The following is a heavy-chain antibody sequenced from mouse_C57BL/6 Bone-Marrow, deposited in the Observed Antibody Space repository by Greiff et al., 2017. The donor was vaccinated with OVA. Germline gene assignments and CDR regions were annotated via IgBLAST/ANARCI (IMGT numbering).Heavy chain of an antibody. Sequence: VQLKESGAELVRPGASVKLSCTASGFNIKDDYMHWVKQRPEQGLEWIGWIDPENGDTEYASKFQGKATITADTSSNTAYLQLSSLTSEDTAVYYCRGKEGGYWGQGTTLTVSS. D-gene: IGHD1-3*01. CDR1: GFNIKDDY. V-gene: IGHV14-4*01. CDR3: RGKEGGY. J-gene: IGHJ2*01. CDR2: IDPENGDT.